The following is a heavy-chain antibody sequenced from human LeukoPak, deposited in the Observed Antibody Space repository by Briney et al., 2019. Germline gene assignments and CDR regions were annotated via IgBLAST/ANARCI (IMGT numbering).Heavy chain of an antibody. Sequence: PSETLSLTCTVSGGSVSTTSYYWGWIRQPPGKGLEWIGYIYYSGSTYYNPSLKSRVTISADTSKNQFSLKLSSVTAADTAVYYCALMGREEWSPNYYYYYYMDVWGKGTTVTVSS. D-gene: IGHD3-3*01. V-gene: IGHV4-30-4*08. CDR1: GGSVSTTSYY. CDR2: IYYSGST. CDR3: ALMGREEWSPNYYYYYYMDV. J-gene: IGHJ6*03.